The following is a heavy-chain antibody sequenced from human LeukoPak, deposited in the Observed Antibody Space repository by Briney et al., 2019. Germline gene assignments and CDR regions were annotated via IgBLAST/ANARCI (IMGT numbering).Heavy chain of an antibody. Sequence: PSETLSLTCTDSGGSISRYYWSWIRQPPGEGLWWIGYIYYSGSTNYNPSPKSRVTISVDTSKNQFSLKLSSVTAADTAVYYCARHDGYNCRDWFDPWGQGTLVTVSS. CDR3: ARHDGYNCRDWFDP. V-gene: IGHV4-59*08. CDR1: GGSISRYY. D-gene: IGHD5-24*01. J-gene: IGHJ5*02. CDR2: IYYSGST.